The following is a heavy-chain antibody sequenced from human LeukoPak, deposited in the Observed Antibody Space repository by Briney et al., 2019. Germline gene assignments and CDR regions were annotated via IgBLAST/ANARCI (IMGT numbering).Heavy chain of an antibody. V-gene: IGHV3-74*01. J-gene: IGHJ6*02. CDR2: INSDGSST. Sequence: GGSLRLSCAASGFTFSTYWMHWVRQAPGKGLVWVSHINSDGSSTNYADSVKGRFTISRDNAESTLYLQMNSLRVEDTAVYYCTRGNYGMDVWGQGTTVTVSS. CDR1: GFTFSTYW. CDR3: TRGNYGMDV.